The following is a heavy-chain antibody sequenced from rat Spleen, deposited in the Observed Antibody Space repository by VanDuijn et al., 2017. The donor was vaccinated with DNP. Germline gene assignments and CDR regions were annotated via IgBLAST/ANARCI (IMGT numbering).Heavy chain of an antibody. V-gene: IGHV4-2*01. CDR2: ITSGGVS. D-gene: IGHD1-11*01. CDR1: GFNFHDYW. Sequence: EVKLVESGGGLVQPGRSLKLSCAASGFNFHDYWMAWIRQVPGKGLEWIASITSGGVSYYRDSVKGRFTISRDNAQNTLYLQMSKLGSEDTAIYYCTTRGDGFDNWFAYWGQGTLVTVSS. J-gene: IGHJ3*01. CDR3: TTRGDGFDNWFAY.